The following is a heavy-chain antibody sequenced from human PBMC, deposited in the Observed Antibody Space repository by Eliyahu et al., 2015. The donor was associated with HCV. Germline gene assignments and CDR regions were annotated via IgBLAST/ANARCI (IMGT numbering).Heavy chain of an antibody. J-gene: IGHJ4*02. CDR1: GFTFSSYA. CDR2: ISGSGGST. D-gene: IGHD3-22*01. V-gene: IGHV3-23*01. Sequence: EVQLLESGGGLVQPGGSLRLSCAASGFTFSSYAMXWVRQAPGKGLEWVSAISGSGGSTYYADSVKGRFTISRDNSKNTLYLQMNSLRAEDTSVYYCATTYYYDSSGYLFDYWGQGTLVTVSS. CDR3: ATTYYYDSSGYLFDY.